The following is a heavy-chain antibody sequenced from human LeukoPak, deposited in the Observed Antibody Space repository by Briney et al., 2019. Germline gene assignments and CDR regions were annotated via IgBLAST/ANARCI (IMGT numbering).Heavy chain of an antibody. Sequence: SGGSLRLSCAASGLTFSSYSMNWVRQAPGKGLEWVSSISSSSSYIYYADSVKGRFTISRDNAKNSLYLQMNSLRAEDTAVYYCARAQFIAAAGDWGQGTLVTVSS. CDR1: GLTFSSYS. D-gene: IGHD6-13*01. J-gene: IGHJ4*02. V-gene: IGHV3-21*01. CDR3: ARAQFIAAAGD. CDR2: ISSSSSYI.